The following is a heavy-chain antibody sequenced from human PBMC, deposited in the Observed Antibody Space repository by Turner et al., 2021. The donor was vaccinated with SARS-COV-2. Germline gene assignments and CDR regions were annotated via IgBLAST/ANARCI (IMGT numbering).Heavy chain of an antibody. Sequence: QVQLVQSGAEVQKPGASVKVSCKISGYTLTELSKYWVRRAPGEGLEWMGGFDPEDGETIYDQNFKGRVTMTEDTSTDTAYMELSSLRSEDTAVYFCATGYQRRDNCFDPWGQGTLVTVSS. CDR1: GYTLTELS. D-gene: IGHD2-2*01. CDR3: ATGYQRRDNCFDP. V-gene: IGHV1-24*01. CDR2: FDPEDGET. J-gene: IGHJ5*02.